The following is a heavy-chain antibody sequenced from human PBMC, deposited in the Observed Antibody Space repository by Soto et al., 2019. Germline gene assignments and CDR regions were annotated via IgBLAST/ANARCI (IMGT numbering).Heavy chain of an antibody. Sequence: GEYLKISCESSAYIFANYWIGWVRQVPGKGLEWVAMTYPRDSSSIYSPSFEGQVTISADKPISTAYLQWTSLKASDTAIYSCSEFNYSTPIRYLQHGCPGTLVTVST. CDR3: SEFNYSTPIRYLQH. CDR1: AYIFANYW. CDR2: TYPRDSSS. D-gene: IGHD4-4*01. V-gene: IGHV5-51*01. J-gene: IGHJ1*01.